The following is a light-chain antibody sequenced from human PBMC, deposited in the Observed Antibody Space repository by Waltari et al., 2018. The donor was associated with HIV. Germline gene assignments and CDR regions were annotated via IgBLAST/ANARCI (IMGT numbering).Light chain of an antibody. V-gene: IGKV3-15*01. CDR2: GAI. CDR3: QQYHDWPT. J-gene: IGKJ2*01. Sequence: VVMTQYPADLSVSPGERATLSCRASQSVGSNVAWYHQRHGQHVRLLIHGAITRATGVPGRLSGSGAGTDFTLSIDGLQSDDFGLYYCQQYHDWPTFGQGTKVDI. CDR1: QSVGSN.